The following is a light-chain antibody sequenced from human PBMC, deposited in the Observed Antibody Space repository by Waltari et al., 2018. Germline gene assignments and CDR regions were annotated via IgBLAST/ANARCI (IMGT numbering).Light chain of an antibody. CDR1: KALVSGDGNTY. V-gene: IGKV2-30*01. CDR2: LVS. J-gene: IGKJ2*01. CDR3: KQGACWPYT. Sequence: DVLMIQSPPSLPVTLGQPASISSRSSKALVSGDGNTYVNRFQQTPGLSPRRLISLVSKRESGGPDRFSGSGSGTTFSLHISRVEAEDVGIYYCKQGACWPYTFGQGTNLEI.